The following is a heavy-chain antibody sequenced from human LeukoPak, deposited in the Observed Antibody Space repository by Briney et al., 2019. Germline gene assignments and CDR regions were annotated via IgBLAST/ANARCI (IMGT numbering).Heavy chain of an antibody. CDR2: VSYSGRT. V-gene: IGHV4-59*08. CDR3: ARHQSRGSLDY. Sequence: SETLSLTCTVSGASISNYYWSWIRQPPGKGLECIGYVSYSGRTNHNPSLKSRVTISADTSKNQFSLKLTSVTAADTAVYLCARHQSRGSLDYWGQGTLVTVSS. CDR1: GASISNYY. D-gene: IGHD3-10*01. J-gene: IGHJ4*02.